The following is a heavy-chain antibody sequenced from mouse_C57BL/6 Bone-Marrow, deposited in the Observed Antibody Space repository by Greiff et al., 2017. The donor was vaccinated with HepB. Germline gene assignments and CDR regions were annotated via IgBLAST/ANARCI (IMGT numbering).Heavy chain of an antibody. CDR2: IDPSDSYT. J-gene: IGHJ2*01. V-gene: IGHV1-50*01. CDR1: GYTFTSYW. Sequence: VQLQQPGAELVKPGASVKLSCKASGYTFTSYWMQWVKQRPGQGLEWIGEIDPSDSYTNYNQKFKGKATLTVDTSSSTAYMQLSSLTSEDSAVYYCASWDFDDWGQGTTLTVSS. CDR3: ASWDFDD. D-gene: IGHD4-1*01.